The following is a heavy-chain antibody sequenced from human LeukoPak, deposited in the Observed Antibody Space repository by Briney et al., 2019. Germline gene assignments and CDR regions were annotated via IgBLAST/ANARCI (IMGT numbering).Heavy chain of an antibody. CDR1: GYTFTSYG. Sequence: ASVKVSCKASGYTFTSYGISWVRQAPGQGLEWMGWISAYNGNTNYAQKLQGRVTMTTDTSTSTAYMELSSLRSEDTAVYYCARDLRYCSGGSCYSLPYWGQGTLVTVSS. D-gene: IGHD2-15*01. J-gene: IGHJ4*02. V-gene: IGHV1-18*01. CDR3: ARDLRYCSGGSCYSLPY. CDR2: ISAYNGNT.